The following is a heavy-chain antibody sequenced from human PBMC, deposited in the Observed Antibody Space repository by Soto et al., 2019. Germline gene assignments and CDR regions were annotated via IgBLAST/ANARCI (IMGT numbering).Heavy chain of an antibody. V-gene: IGHV3-30*18. Sequence: QVQLVESGGGVVQPGRSLRLSCAASGFTFSSYGMHWVRQAPGKGLEWVAVISYDGSNKYYADSVKGRFTISRDNSKNTLYLQMNSLRAEDTAVYYCAKTAMVPLWCQGALVTVSS. CDR2: ISYDGSNK. D-gene: IGHD5-18*01. CDR3: AKTAMVPL. J-gene: IGHJ4*02. CDR1: GFTFSSYG.